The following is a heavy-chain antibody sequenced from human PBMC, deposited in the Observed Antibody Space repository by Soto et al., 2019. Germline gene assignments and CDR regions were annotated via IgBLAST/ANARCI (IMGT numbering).Heavy chain of an antibody. Sequence: ASVKVSCKASGYTFTSYGISWVRQAPGQGLEWLGWISAYNGNTNYAQKLQGRVTMTTDTSTSTAYMELRSLRSDDTAVYYCARVRGYCSSTSCPPPGWFDPWGQGTLVTVSS. J-gene: IGHJ5*02. CDR3: ARVRGYCSSTSCPPPGWFDP. CDR2: ISAYNGNT. V-gene: IGHV1-18*01. CDR1: GYTFTSYG. D-gene: IGHD2-2*01.